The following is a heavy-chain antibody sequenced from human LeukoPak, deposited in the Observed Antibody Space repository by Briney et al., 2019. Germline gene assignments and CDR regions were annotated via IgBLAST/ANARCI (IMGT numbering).Heavy chain of an antibody. D-gene: IGHD3-16*01. J-gene: IGHJ3*02. CDR1: GGSVNNGNHY. V-gene: IGHV4-61*01. Sequence: PSQTLSLTCTVSGGSVNNGNHYWTWIRQPPGKGLEWIGYIYYSGSTNYNPSLKSRVTISVDTSKNQFSLKLSSVTAADTAVYYCARGLGPSDAFDIWGQGTMVTVSS. CDR3: ARGLGPSDAFDI. CDR2: IYYSGST.